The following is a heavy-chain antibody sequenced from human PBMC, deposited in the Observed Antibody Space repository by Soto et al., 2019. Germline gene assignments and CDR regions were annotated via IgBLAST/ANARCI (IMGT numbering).Heavy chain of an antibody. CDR1: GYTFTSYA. Sequence: QVQLVQSGAEEKKPGASVKVSCKASGYTFTSYAMHWVRQAPGQRLEWMGWINAGNGNTKYSQKFQGRVTITRDTSASTAYMELSSLRSEDTAVYYCARSSGYYLIAYSWGQGTLVTVSS. D-gene: IGHD3-22*01. V-gene: IGHV1-3*05. J-gene: IGHJ4*02. CDR2: INAGNGNT. CDR3: ARSSGYYLIAYS.